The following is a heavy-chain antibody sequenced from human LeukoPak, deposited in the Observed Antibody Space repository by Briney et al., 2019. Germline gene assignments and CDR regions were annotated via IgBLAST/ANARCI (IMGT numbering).Heavy chain of an antibody. Sequence: SETLSLTCAVYGGSFSGYYRSWIRQPPGKGLEWIGEINHSGSTNYNPSLKSRVTISVDTSKNQFSLKLSSVTAADTAVYYCARAKNSGSYFASRFAFDIWGQGTMVTVSS. CDR3: ARAKNSGSYFASRFAFDI. CDR1: GGSFSGYY. CDR2: INHSGST. V-gene: IGHV4-34*01. D-gene: IGHD1-26*01. J-gene: IGHJ3*02.